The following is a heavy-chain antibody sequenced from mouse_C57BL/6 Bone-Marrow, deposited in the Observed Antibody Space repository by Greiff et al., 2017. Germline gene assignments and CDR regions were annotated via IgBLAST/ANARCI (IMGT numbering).Heavy chain of an antibody. Sequence: EVHLVESGGGLVQPGGSMKLSCVASGFTFSNYWMNWVRQSPEKGLEWVAQIRLKSDNYATHYAESVKGRFTISRDDSKSSVYLQMNNLRAEDTAIYYCTGADGYYEDYWGQGTSVTVSS. V-gene: IGHV6-3*01. CDR2: IRLKSDNYAT. CDR3: TGADGYYEDY. CDR1: GFTFSNYW. J-gene: IGHJ4*01. D-gene: IGHD2-3*01.